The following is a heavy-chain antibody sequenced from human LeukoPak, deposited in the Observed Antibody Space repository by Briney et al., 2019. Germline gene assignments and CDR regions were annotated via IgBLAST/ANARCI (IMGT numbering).Heavy chain of an antibody. V-gene: IGHV3-30*03. CDR3: AAESDAFDI. Sequence: PGGSLRLSCAASGFTFSSYGMHWVRQAPGKGLEWVAVISYDGSNKYYADSVKGRFTISRDNPKNTLYLQMNSLRAEDTAVYYCAAESDAFDIWGQGTMVTVSS. D-gene: IGHD3-10*01. J-gene: IGHJ3*02. CDR2: ISYDGSNK. CDR1: GFTFSSYG.